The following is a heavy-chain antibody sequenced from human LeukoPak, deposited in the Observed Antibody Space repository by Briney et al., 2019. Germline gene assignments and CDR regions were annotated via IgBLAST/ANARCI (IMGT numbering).Heavy chain of an antibody. V-gene: IGHV3-30*02. CDR3: ARRIVVVISTKSYYYMDV. D-gene: IGHD3-22*01. J-gene: IGHJ6*03. Sequence: GGSLRLSCAASGFTFSSYGMHWVRQAPGKGLEWVAFIRYDGSNKYYADSVKGRFTISRDNSKNTLYLQMNSLRAEDTAVYYCARRIVVVISTKSYYYMDVWGKGTTVTVSS. CDR1: GFTFSSYG. CDR2: IRYDGSNK.